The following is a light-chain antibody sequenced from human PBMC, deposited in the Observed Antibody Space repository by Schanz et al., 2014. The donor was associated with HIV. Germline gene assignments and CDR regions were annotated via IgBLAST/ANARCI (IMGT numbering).Light chain of an antibody. Sequence: QSVLTQPPSVSAAPGQRVTISCSGGALNLGHNFVSWYQQFPGTAPKLLIFADYQRPSEIPDRISGSKTGTSATLAINGLQTGDEADYYCGTWDSRMSVGFVFGSGTKLTVL. CDR3: GTWDSRMSVGFV. J-gene: IGLJ1*01. CDR1: ALNLGHNF. V-gene: IGLV1-51*01. CDR2: ADY.